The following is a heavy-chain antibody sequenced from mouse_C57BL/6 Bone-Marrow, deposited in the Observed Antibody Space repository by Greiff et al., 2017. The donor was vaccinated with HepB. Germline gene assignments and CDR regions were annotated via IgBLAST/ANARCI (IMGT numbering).Heavy chain of an antibody. CDR2: IRNKANGYTT. J-gene: IGHJ3*01. CDR3: ARYGGGLQGFAY. V-gene: IGHV7-3*01. D-gene: IGHD2-4*01. CDR1: GFTFTDYY. Sequence: EVKLVESGGGLVQPGGSLSLSCAASGFTFTDYYMSWVRQPPGKALEWLGFIRNKANGYTTEYSASVKGRFTISRDNSQSILYLQMNALRAEDSATYYCARYGGGLQGFAYWGQGTLVTVSA.